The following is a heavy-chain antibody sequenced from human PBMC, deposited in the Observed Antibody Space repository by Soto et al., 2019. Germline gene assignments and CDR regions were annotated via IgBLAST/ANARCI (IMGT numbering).Heavy chain of an antibody. Sequence: SETLSLTCAVYGGSFSGYYWSWIRQPPGKGLEWIGEINHSGSTNYNPSLKSRVTISVDTSKNQFSLKLSSVTAADTAVYYCARGKATGSPMNFDYWGQGTLVTVSS. J-gene: IGHJ4*02. CDR3: ARGKATGSPMNFDY. CDR1: GGSFSGYY. CDR2: INHSGST. V-gene: IGHV4-34*01. D-gene: IGHD3-10*01.